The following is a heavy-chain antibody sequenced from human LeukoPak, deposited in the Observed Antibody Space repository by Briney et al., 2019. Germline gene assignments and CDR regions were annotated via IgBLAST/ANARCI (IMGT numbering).Heavy chain of an antibody. CDR1: GGSIRNYY. CDR2: IYYSGST. D-gene: IGHD3-10*01. V-gene: IGHV4-59*01. CDR3: ARYRSGNYSFDY. Sequence: SETLSLTCTVSGGSIRNYYWSWIRQPPGKGLEWIGYIYYSGSTNSDPSLKSRVTISVDTSKNQFSLKLTSVAAADTAVYYCARYRSGNYSFDYWGQGTLVVVSS. J-gene: IGHJ4*02.